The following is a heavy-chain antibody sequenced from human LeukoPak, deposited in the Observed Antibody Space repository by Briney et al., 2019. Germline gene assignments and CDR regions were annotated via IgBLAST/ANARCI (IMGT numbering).Heavy chain of an antibody. J-gene: IGHJ6*03. CDR2: IYTSGST. V-gene: IGHV4-4*07. CDR3: ARDWGYCSSTSCRYYYYYMDV. Sequence: SETLSLTWTVSGGSISSYYWSWIRQPAGKGLEWIGRIYTSGSTNYNPSLKSRVTMSVDTSKNQFSLKLSSVTAADTAVYYCARDWGYCSSTSCRYYYYYMDVWGKGTTVTVSS. CDR1: GGSISSYY. D-gene: IGHD2-2*01.